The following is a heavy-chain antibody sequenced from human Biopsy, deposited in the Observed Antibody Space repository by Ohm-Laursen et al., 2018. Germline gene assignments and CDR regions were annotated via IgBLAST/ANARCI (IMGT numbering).Heavy chain of an antibody. CDR3: ARDFRAGSGFLRSNNHYCGMDV. CDR1: GESFSDYY. D-gene: IGHD5-24*01. Sequence: SDTLSLTCEVSGESFSDYYWSWIRQSPGKGLEWIGEINHRGRSSCSPSLQSRVTMSVDTSQNQFSLNLNSVTAADTAVYYCARDFRAGSGFLRSNNHYCGMDVWGPGTRVTVSS. V-gene: IGHV4-34*01. CDR2: INHRGRS. J-gene: IGHJ6*02.